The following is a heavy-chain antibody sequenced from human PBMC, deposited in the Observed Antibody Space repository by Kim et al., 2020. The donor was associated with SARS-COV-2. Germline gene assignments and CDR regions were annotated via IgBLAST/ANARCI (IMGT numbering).Heavy chain of an antibody. D-gene: IGHD6-19*01. CDR3: ARDSEMAAIGY. Sequence: TNNNPTPKSRDTISIDTSKNHFSLKLSSVTTADKAVYYCARDSEMAAIGYWGQGTLVTVSS. CDR2: T. J-gene: IGHJ4*02. V-gene: IGHV4-34*04.